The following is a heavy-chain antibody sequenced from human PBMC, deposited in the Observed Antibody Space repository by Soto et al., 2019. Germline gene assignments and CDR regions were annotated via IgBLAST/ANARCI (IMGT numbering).Heavy chain of an antibody. CDR2: MSGDGRT. CDR3: VKWHTSNFDSLPFTGFDF. J-gene: IGHJ4*02. CDR1: GFTFSDSV. Sequence: GGSLRLSCVGSGFTFSDSVMAWVRQAPGKGLEWLSVMSGDGRTQYALSVTGRFTISRDNSKNTLYLQMRSLRAEDAAAYYCVKWHTSNFDSLPFTGFDFWGQGTQVTVS. V-gene: IGHV3-23*01. D-gene: IGHD3-22*01.